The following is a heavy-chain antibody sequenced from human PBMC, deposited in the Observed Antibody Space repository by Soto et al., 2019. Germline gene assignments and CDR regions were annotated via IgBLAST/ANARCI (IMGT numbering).Heavy chain of an antibody. J-gene: IGHJ4*02. CDR1: GLNFRAAG. V-gene: IGHV3-30*18. CDR2: ISSDGNNK. Sequence: QVQLVESGGGVVQPGRSLRLSCAASGLNFRAAGMHWVRQTPGKGLEWVAFISSDGNNKYYGDSVKGRFSISRDDSMNSLYLQMNTLRAADSAVYYCAKDKGVTSLDYWGQGTLVTVSA. D-gene: IGHD3-10*01. CDR3: AKDKGVTSLDY.